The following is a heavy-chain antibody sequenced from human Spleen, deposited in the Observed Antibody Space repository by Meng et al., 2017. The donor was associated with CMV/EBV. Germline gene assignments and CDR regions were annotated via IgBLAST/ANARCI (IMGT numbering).Heavy chain of an antibody. CDR2: IRYEGNDK. J-gene: IGHJ4*02. CDR3: ARERQQLMPGGVFSYSFDY. D-gene: IGHD6-13*01. CDR1: FSTYG. V-gene: IGHV3-30*19. Sequence: FSTYGIHWVRQAPGKGVEWLAVIRYEGNDKNYADSVRGRLTVSRDNSKNMVYVQMNNVRPEDTAVYYCARERQQLMPGGVFSYSFDYWGQGTLVTVSS.